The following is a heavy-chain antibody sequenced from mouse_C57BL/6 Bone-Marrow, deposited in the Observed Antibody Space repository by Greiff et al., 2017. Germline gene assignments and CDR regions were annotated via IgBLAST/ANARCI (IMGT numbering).Heavy chain of an antibody. V-gene: IGHV5-6*01. J-gene: IGHJ1*03. D-gene: IGHD2-2*01. CDR1: GFTFSSSG. Sequence: EVKVVESGRDLVKPGGSLKLSCAASGFTFSSSGISLVRPTPDKRLEWVATISSGGSYTYYQASVKGRFTISRDNAKNTLYLQMSSLKSEDTAMYYCGRQGRLWLRRGYFDVWGTGTTVTVSS. CDR2: ISSGGSYT. CDR3: GRQGRLWLRRGYFDV.